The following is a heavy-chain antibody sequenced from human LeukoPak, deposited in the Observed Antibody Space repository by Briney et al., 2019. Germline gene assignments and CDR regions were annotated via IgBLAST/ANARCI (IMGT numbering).Heavy chain of an antibody. J-gene: IGHJ4*02. Sequence: GGSLRLSCAASGFTFSSYAMSWVRRAPGKGLEWVSAISGSGGSTYYADSVKGRFTISRDNSKNTLYLQMNSLRAEDTAVYYCAKGPIFGVVIKGTYFDYWGQGTLVTVSS. CDR1: GFTFSSYA. CDR3: AKGPIFGVVIKGTYFDY. CDR2: ISGSGGST. D-gene: IGHD3-3*01. V-gene: IGHV3-23*01.